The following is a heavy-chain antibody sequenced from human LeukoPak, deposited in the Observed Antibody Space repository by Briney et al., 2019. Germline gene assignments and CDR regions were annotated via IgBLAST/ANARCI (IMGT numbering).Heavy chain of an antibody. J-gene: IGHJ4*02. CDR2: IYSGGST. Sequence: GGSLRLSCAASGLTVSSNDMSWVRQAPGKGVEGGSVIYSGGSTYYADSGKGRFNISRENSKKTLDLQMNSLRVEHTAVYYCARDPPPWYGSGPSWYFDYWGQGTLVTVSS. CDR1: GLTVSSND. V-gene: IGHV3-53*01. CDR3: ARDPPPWYGSGPSWYFDY. D-gene: IGHD3-10*01.